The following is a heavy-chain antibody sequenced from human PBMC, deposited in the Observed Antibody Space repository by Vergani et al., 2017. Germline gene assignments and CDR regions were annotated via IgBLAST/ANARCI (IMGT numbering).Heavy chain of an antibody. D-gene: IGHD2-15*01. CDR1: GFTFDDYA. J-gene: IGHJ4*02. Sequence: EVQLVESGGGLVKPGGSLRLSCAASGFTFDDYAMHWVRQAPGKGLEWVSGISWNSGSIGYVDSVKGRFTISRDNAKNSLYLQMNSLRAEDTAVYYCARGLVRGGYCSGGSCLGFDYWGQGTLVTVSS. CDR3: ARGLVRGGYCSGGSCLGFDY. CDR2: ISWNSGSI. V-gene: IGHV3-9*01.